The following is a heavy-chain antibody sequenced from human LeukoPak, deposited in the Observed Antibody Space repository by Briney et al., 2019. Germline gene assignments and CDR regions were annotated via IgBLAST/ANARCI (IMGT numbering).Heavy chain of an antibody. J-gene: IGHJ4*02. CDR3: TRDRERYSDSSGYYNY. D-gene: IGHD3-22*01. CDR2: IRSKAYGGTT. Sequence: GGSLRLSCTASGFTFGDYAVSWVRQAPGKGMGWVGFIRSKAYGGTTEYAASVKGRFTISRDDSKSIAYLQMNSLKTEDTAVYYCTRDRERYSDSSGYYNYWGQGTPVTVSS. CDR1: GFTFGDYA. V-gene: IGHV3-49*04.